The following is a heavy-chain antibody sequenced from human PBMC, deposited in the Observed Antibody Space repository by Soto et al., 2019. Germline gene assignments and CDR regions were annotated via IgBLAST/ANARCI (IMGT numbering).Heavy chain of an antibody. D-gene: IGHD3-9*01. CDR2: INHSGST. CDR1: GGSFSGYY. V-gene: IGHV4-34*01. CDR3: ARSPQPVPGVRYFDWLSHIIPYYFDY. J-gene: IGHJ4*02. Sequence: QVQLQQWGAGLLKPSETLSLTCAVYGGSFSGYYWSWIRQPPGKGLEWIGEINHSGSTNYNPSLKSRVTISVDTSKNQFSLKLSSVTAADTAVYYCARSPQPVPGVRYFDWLSHIIPYYFDYWGQGTLVTVSS.